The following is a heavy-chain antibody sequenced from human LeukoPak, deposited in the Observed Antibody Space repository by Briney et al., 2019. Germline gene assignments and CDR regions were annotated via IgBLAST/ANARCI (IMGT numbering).Heavy chain of an antibody. Sequence: SSVKVSCKASGYTFTSYGISWVRQAPGQGLEWMGWISAYNVNTNYAQKLQGRVTMTTDTSTSTAYMELRSLRSDDTAVYYCARDVELRYFDWFNYYYGMDVWGQGTTVTVSS. CDR3: ARDVELRYFDWFNYYYGMDV. CDR2: ISAYNVNT. V-gene: IGHV1-18*01. D-gene: IGHD3-9*01. J-gene: IGHJ6*02. CDR1: GYTFTSYG.